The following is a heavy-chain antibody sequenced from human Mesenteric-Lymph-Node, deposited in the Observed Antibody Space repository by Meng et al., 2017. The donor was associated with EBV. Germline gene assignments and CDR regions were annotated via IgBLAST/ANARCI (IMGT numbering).Heavy chain of an antibody. CDR1: GGPIETTSW. CDR3: ARAGGLTGFPHGAFDL. D-gene: IGHD3-9*01. J-gene: IGHJ4*02. CDR2: IYHRGNN. Sequence: QMQLEESGPGLVEPAGTLSLICACPGGPIETTSWWSWGRQSPGKGLEWIGEIYHRGNNNYNASLMSRAAISADTSKNQFSQKLNSVTAADTAVYYCARAGGLTGFPHGAFDLWSPGTLVTVSS. V-gene: IGHV4-4*02.